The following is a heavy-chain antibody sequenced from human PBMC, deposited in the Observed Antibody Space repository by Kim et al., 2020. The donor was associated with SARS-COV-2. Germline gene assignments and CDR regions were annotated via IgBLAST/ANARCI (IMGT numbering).Heavy chain of an antibody. Sequence: SETLSLTCTVSGGSISSGDYYWSWIRQPPGKGLEWIGYIYYSGSTYYNPSLKSRVTMSVDTSKNQFSLKLSSVTAADTAVYYCARAISSTWLVIRHFDDWGQGTLVTVSS. CDR2: IYYSGST. D-gene: IGHD6-19*01. CDR1: GGSISSGDYY. CDR3: ARAISSTWLVIRHFDD. J-gene: IGHJ4*02. V-gene: IGHV4-30-4*01.